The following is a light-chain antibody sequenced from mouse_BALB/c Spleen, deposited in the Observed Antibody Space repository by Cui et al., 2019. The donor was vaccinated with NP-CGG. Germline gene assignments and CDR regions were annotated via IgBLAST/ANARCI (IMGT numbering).Light chain of an antibody. Sequence: QAVVTHASALTTSPGETVTLTCRSSTGAVTTNNYANWVQEKPDHLFTGLIGGTNNRVPGVPARFSGSLIGDKAALTITGAQTEDEAIYFCALWYSNHWVFGGGTKLTVL. CDR1: TGAVTTNNY. CDR3: ALWYSNHWV. CDR2: GTN. J-gene: IGLJ1*01. V-gene: IGLV1*01.